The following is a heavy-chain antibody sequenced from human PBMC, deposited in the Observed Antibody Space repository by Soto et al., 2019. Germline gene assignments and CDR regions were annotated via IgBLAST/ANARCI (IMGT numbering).Heavy chain of an antibody. CDR3: ARGPPFH. CDR1: GGSINSGGYS. D-gene: IGHD3-16*01. V-gene: IGHV4-30-2*01. Sequence: SETLSLTCTVSGGSINSGGYSWSWIRQPPGKGLEWIGYIYHSGRTYYNPSLKSRVTISVDRSKNQFSLKLSSVTAADTAVYYCARGPPFHWGQGNLVTVSS. J-gene: IGHJ4*02. CDR2: IYHSGRT.